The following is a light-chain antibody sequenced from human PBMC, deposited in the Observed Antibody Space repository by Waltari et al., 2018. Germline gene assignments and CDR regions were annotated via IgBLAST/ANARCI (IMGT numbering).Light chain of an antibody. CDR2: GAS. CDR3: QQYNNFRFT. Sequence: DIQMTQSPSSLSASVGDTVPITCRASQDIRTYLAWFQQKPGEAPKSLIYGASKLKSGVPSKFTGSGSGAHFTLTITNLQPEDVASYYCQQYNNFRFTFGPGTKVEIK. J-gene: IGKJ3*01. CDR1: QDIRTY. V-gene: IGKV1-16*02.